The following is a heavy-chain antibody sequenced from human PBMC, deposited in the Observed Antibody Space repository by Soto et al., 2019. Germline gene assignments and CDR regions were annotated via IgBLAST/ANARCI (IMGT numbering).Heavy chain of an antibody. CDR2: SDPADGET. CDR3: ATVIVSTIPLDY. Sequence: QVQLVQSGAEVKKPGASVKVSCKVSGYNLNDLSIHWVRQAPGKGLEWMGGSDPADGETIYAQKFQGRVTMTEATSTDTAYMELSSLRSEDTAVYYCATVIVSTIPLDYWGQGNLVTVSS. D-gene: IGHD5-12*01. V-gene: IGHV1-24*01. J-gene: IGHJ4*02. CDR1: GYNLNDLS.